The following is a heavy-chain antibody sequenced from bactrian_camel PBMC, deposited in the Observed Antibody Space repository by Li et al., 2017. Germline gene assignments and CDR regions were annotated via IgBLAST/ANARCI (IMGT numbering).Heavy chain of an antibody. CDR2: ISLGGDTS. Sequence: QLVESGGGSVQAGGSLRLSCRASGYTASTYCMSWFRQSPGKGFEWVCGISLGGDTSSCADSVKGRFTISRDNAKNTLYLQMGSLKTEDTTFYYCAIGSYDSTMTRRLEARGPRSPSP. V-gene: IGHV3S28*01. CDR1: GYTASTYC. D-gene: IGHD4*01. J-gene: IGHJ4*01.